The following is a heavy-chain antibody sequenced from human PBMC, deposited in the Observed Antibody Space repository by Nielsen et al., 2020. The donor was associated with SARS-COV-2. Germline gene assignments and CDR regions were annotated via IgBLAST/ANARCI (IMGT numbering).Heavy chain of an antibody. CDR1: GGSISSSNW. Sequence: SETLSLTCAVSGGSISSSNWWSWVRQPPGKGLEWIGEIYHSGSTNYNPSLKSRVTISVDKSKNQFSLKLSSVTAADTAVYYCARGYYDSSGYHPSYYYYYYMDVWGKGTTVTVSS. CDR3: ARGYYDSSGYHPSYYYYYYMDV. CDR2: IYHSGST. D-gene: IGHD3-22*01. V-gene: IGHV4-4*02. J-gene: IGHJ6*03.